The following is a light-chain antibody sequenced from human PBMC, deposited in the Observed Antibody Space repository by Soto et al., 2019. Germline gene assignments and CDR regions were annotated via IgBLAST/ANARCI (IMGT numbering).Light chain of an antibody. CDR3: SSYTSTSTLAV. V-gene: IGLV2-14*03. CDR2: DVN. J-gene: IGLJ2*01. CDR1: SSDVGGYNY. Sequence: QSALTQPASVSGSPGQSITISRTGTSSDVGGYNYVSWYQQHPGKAPKLMIYDVNNRPSGISNRFSGSKSGNTASLTISGLQAEDEADYYCSSYTSTSTLAVFGGGTKLTVL.